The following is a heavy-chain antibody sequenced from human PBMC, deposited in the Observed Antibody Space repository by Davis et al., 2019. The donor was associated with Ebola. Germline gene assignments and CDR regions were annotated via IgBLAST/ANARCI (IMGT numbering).Heavy chain of an antibody. CDR2: IYHSGST. D-gene: IGHD1-7*01. Sequence: SLRLSCAVSGGSISSSNWWCWIRQPPGKGLEWIGEIYHSGSTNYNPSLKSRVTISVDKSKNQFSLKLSSVTAADTAVYYCASYNWNYGAFDYWGQGTLVTVSS. J-gene: IGHJ4*02. V-gene: IGHV4-4*02. CDR3: ASYNWNYGAFDY. CDR1: GGSISSSNW.